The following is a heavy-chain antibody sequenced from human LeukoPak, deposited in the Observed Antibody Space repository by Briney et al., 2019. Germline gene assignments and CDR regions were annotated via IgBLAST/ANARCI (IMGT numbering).Heavy chain of an antibody. CDR1: GYTFTDYY. CDR3: ARLDCTTTRCYIFDY. V-gene: IGHV1-2*02. J-gene: IGHJ4*02. Sequence: ASVKVSCKASGYTFTDYYMHWVRQAPGQGLEWMGWINPKSGGTKYAQNFQGRVTMTTDTSTSTAYMELWSLTSDDTAVYYCARLDCTTTRCYIFDYWGQGTLVTVSS. D-gene: IGHD2-2*02. CDR2: INPKSGGT.